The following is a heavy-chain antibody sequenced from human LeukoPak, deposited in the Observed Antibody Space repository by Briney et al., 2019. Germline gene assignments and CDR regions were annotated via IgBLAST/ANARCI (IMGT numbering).Heavy chain of an antibody. CDR1: GFTFSSYG. V-gene: IGHV3-23*01. D-gene: IGHD2-15*01. CDR2: ISGSGGST. CDR3: ARDRSGGGSDY. J-gene: IGHJ4*02. Sequence: GGSLRLSCAASGFTFSSYGMSWVRQAPGKGLEWVSAISGSGGSTYYADSVKGRFTISRDNAKNSLYLQMNSLRAEDTAVYYCARDRSGGGSDYWGQGTLVTVSS.